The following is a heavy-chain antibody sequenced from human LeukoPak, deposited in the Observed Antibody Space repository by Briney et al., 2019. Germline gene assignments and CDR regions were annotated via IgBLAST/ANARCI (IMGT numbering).Heavy chain of an antibody. Sequence: PSETLSLTCTVSGGSISSYYWSWIRQPPGKGLEWIGYIYYSGSTYYNPSLKSRVTISVDTSKNQFSLKLSSVTAADTAVYYCARDRGSGSYYLYNWFDPWGQGTLVTVSS. J-gene: IGHJ5*02. V-gene: IGHV4-59*12. CDR2: IYYSGST. D-gene: IGHD3-10*01. CDR1: GGSISSYY. CDR3: ARDRGSGSYYLYNWFDP.